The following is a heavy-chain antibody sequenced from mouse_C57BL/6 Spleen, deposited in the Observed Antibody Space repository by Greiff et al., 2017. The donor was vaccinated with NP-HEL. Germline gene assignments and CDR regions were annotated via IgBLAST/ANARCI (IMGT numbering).Heavy chain of an antibody. V-gene: IGHV10-1*01. CDR2: IRSKSNNYAT. CDR1: GFSFNTYA. CDR3: VRDGYYGYAMDY. Sequence: EVHLVESGGGLVQPKGSLKLSCTASGFSFNTYAMNWVRQAPGKGLEWVARIRSKSNNYATYYADSVKDRFTISRDDSESMLYLQMNNLKTEDTAMYYCVRDGYYGYAMDYWGQGTSVTVSS. D-gene: IGHD2-3*01. J-gene: IGHJ4*01.